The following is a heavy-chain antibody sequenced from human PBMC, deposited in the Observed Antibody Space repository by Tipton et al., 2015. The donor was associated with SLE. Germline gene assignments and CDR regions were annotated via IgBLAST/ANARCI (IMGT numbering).Heavy chain of an antibody. J-gene: IGHJ5*02. CDR3: ARGPGIAAARWFDP. V-gene: IGHV4-34*01. CDR2: INHSGST. CDR1: GGSFSGYY. D-gene: IGHD6-13*01. Sequence: AGLVKPSETLSLTCAVYGGSFSGYYWSWIRQPPGKGLEWIGEINHSGSTNYNPSLKSRVTISVDTSKNQFSLKLSSVTAADTAVYYCARGPGIAAARWFDPWGQGTLVTVSS.